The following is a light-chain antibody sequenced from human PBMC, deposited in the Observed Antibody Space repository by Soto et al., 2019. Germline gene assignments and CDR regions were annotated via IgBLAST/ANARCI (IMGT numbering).Light chain of an antibody. J-gene: IGKJ1*01. V-gene: IGKV1-39*01. CDR3: QQTYSLPWT. CDR1: QTVDTY. CDR2: ATG. Sequence: DIQMTQSPSSLSASVGDRVTITCRASQTVDTYLNWYQQGPGKAPILLIYATGSLRSRVPSRFSGSGSGSGTNFTLTIESLLPEDFATYYCQQTYSLPWTFGQGTKVEV.